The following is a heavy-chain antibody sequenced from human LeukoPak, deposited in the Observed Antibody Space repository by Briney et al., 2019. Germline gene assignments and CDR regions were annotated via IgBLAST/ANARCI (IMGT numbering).Heavy chain of an antibody. V-gene: IGHV1-2*02. CDR1: GYTFTGYY. J-gene: IGHJ3*02. Sequence: ASVKVSCKASGYTFTGYYMHWVRQAPGQGLEWMGWINPNSGGTNYAQKFQGRVTMTRDTSISTAYTELSRLRSDDTAVYYCAREEPDIVVVVAAFDIWGQGTMVTVSS. CDR2: INPNSGGT. D-gene: IGHD2-15*01. CDR3: AREEPDIVVVVAAFDI.